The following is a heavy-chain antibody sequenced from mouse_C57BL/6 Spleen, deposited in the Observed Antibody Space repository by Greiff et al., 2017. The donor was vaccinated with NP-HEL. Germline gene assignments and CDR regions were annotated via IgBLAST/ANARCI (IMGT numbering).Heavy chain of an antibody. CDR1: GYTFTSYW. J-gene: IGHJ2*01. V-gene: IGHV1-64*01. D-gene: IGHD1-1*01. CDR3: ARRDYGSSPYYFDY. CDR2: IHPNSGST. Sequence: QVQLQQPGAELVKPGASVKLSCKASGYTFTSYWMHWVKQRPGQGLEWIGMIHPNSGSTNYNEKFKSKATLTVDKSSSTAYIQLSSLTSEDSAVYYCARRDYGSSPYYFDYWGQGTTLTVSS.